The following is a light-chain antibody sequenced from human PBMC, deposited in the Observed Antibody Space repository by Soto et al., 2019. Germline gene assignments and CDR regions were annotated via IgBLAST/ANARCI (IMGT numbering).Light chain of an antibody. CDR3: PQYTNWLKM. J-gene: IGKJ1*01. V-gene: IGKV3-15*01. CDR2: RAS. Sequence: EIVMTQSPSTLSVTTGERATLSCRASQDVLTNLAWYQQKPGQSPRLLIYRASTRATGGPARFSGSGSGTEFTLSICFLQSEDFAVYCCPQYTNWLKMFGQGAKVDIK. CDR1: QDVLTN.